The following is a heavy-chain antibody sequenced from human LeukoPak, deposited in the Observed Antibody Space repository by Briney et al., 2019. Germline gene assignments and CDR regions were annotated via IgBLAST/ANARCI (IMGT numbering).Heavy chain of an antibody. CDR3: AREMGMTTVTTFDY. V-gene: IGHV3-30-3*01. Sequence: PGGSLRLSCAASGFTFSTYAMHWVRQAPGKGLEWVAVISYDGSNKYYADSVKGRFTISRDNSKNTLYLQMNSLRAEDTAVYYCAREMGMTTVTTFDYWGQGTLVTVSS. J-gene: IGHJ4*02. CDR2: ISYDGSNK. D-gene: IGHD4-17*01. CDR1: GFTFSTYA.